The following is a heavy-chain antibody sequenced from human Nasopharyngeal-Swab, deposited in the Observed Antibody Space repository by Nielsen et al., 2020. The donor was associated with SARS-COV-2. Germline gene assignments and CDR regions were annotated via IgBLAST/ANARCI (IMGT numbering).Heavy chain of an antibody. CDR2: ISGSGGST. V-gene: IGHV3-23*01. J-gene: IGHJ4*02. CDR3: AKSKGYTSSWNDY. Sequence: RQSPGKGLEWVSVISGSGGSTYYADSVKGRFTTSRDNSKTTVHLQMDRLRVEDTAVYFCAKSKGYTSSWNDYWGQGTLVTVSS. D-gene: IGHD6-13*01.